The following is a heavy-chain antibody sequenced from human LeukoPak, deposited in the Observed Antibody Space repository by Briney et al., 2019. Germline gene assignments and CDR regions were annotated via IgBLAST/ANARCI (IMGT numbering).Heavy chain of an antibody. CDR1: GYTFTTYG. J-gene: IGHJ5*02. D-gene: IGHD3-3*01. CDR2: INPNSGGT. CDR3: AGTENRVTIFGVVGNWFDP. V-gene: IGHV1-2*02. Sequence: ASVKVSCKPTGYTFTTYGISWVRQAPGQGLEWMGWINPNSGGTNYAQKFQGRVTMTRDTSISTAYMELSRLRSDDTAVCYCAGTENRVTIFGVVGNWFDPWGQGTLVTVSS.